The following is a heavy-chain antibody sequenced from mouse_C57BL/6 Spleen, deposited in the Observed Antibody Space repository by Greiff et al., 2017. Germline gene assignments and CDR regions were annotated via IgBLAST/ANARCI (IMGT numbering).Heavy chain of an antibody. D-gene: IGHD2-1*01. Sequence: EVKLMESGGDLVKPGGSLKLSCAASGFTFSSYGMSWVRQTPDKRLEWVATISSGGSYTYYPDSVKGRFTISRDNAKNTLYLQMSSLKSEDTAMYYCARLGNYEGNYFDYWGQGTTLTVSS. CDR2: ISSGGSYT. J-gene: IGHJ2*01. CDR1: GFTFSSYG. CDR3: ARLGNYEGNYFDY. V-gene: IGHV5-6*01.